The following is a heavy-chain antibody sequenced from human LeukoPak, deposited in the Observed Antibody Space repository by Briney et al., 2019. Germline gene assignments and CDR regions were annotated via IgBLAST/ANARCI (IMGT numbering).Heavy chain of an antibody. CDR3: TSSGWYGGYYFDY. CDR1: GYTFTGYY. CDR2: INPNSGGT. Sequence: ASVKFACKASGYTFTGYYMHWVRQAPGQGLEWMGWINPNSGGTNYAQKFQGRVTMTRDTSISTAYMELSRLRSDDTAVYYCTSSGWYGGYYFDYWGQGTLVTVSS. D-gene: IGHD6-19*01. J-gene: IGHJ4*02. V-gene: IGHV1-2*02.